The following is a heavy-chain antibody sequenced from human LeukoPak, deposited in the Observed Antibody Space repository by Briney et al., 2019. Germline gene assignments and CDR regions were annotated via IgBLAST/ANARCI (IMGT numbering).Heavy chain of an antibody. D-gene: IGHD4-23*01. V-gene: IGHV1-18*01. Sequence: ASVNVSCKASGYDFSSYGISGVRQAPGQGLQWMGWISVYNGKANYGPLQGRVTMTTDTSTGTAYMELRNLRSEDTAIYYCARHMTTVVTSLDSWGQGTLVTVSS. CDR2: ISVYNGKA. J-gene: IGHJ4*02. CDR3: ARHMTTVVTSLDS. CDR1: GYDFSSYG.